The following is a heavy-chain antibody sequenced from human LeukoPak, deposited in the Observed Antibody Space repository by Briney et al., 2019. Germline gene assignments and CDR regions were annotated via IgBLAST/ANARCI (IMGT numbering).Heavy chain of an antibody. CDR1: GGSISSYC. J-gene: IGHJ6*02. Sequence: PSETLSLTCTVSGGSISSYCWSWIRQPPGKGLEWIGYIYYSGSTNYNPSLKSRVTISVDTSKNQFSLKLSSVTAADTAVYYCARGPASYYYGMDVWGQGTTVTASS. V-gene: IGHV4-59*01. CDR3: ARGPASYYYGMDV. CDR2: IYYSGST.